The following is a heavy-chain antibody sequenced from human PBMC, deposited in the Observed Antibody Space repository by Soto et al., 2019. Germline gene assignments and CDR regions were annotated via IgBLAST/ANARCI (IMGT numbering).Heavy chain of an antibody. Sequence: ASVKVSCKVSGYTLTELSMHWVRQAPGKGLEWKGGFDPEDGETIYAQKFQGRVTMTEDTSTDTAYMELSSLRSEDTAVYYCATEGYYYDSSGPTRHNWFDPWGQGTLVTVSS. D-gene: IGHD3-22*01. V-gene: IGHV1-24*01. CDR1: GYTLTELS. CDR2: FDPEDGET. CDR3: ATEGYYYDSSGPTRHNWFDP. J-gene: IGHJ5*02.